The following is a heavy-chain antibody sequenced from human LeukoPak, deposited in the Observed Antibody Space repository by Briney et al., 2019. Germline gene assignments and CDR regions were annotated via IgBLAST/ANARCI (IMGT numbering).Heavy chain of an antibody. V-gene: IGHV3-23*01. CDR1: GFSYSSYA. Sequence: PGGSLRLSCAVSGFSYSSYAMSWVRQAPGKGLEGVSTISGSGDTYYVDSVKGRFTISRDNSKNTLYLQMNSLRAEDTAVYYCAKEGGYNYGYIDSWGQGTLVTVSS. CDR2: ISGSGDT. D-gene: IGHD5-18*01. J-gene: IGHJ4*02. CDR3: AKEGGYNYGYIDS.